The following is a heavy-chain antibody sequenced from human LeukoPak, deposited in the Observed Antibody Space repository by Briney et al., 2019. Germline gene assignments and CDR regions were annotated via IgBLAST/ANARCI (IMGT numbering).Heavy chain of an antibody. J-gene: IGHJ4*02. CDR3: ASASHPYYFDY. CDR2: IYTSGRT. Sequence: SEPLSLTCTVSSGSISSYYWSWIRQPAGKGLEWIGRIYTSGRTNYNPSLKSRVTMSVDTSKNQFSLKLSSVTAADTAVYYCASASHPYYFDYWGQGTLVTVSS. CDR1: SGSISSYY. V-gene: IGHV4-4*07.